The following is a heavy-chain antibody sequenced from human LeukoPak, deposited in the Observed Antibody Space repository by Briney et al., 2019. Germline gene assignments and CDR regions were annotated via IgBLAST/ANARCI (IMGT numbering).Heavy chain of an antibody. CDR3: ARGRYCSSTSCYKVYYYYMDV. CDR1: GYTFTSYG. Sequence: ASVKVSCKASGYTFTSYGISWVRQAPGQGLEWMGWISTYNGNTNYAQKLQGRVTMTTDTSTSTAYMELRSLRSDDTAVYYCARGRYCSSTSCYKVYYYYMDVWGEGTTVTVSS. CDR2: ISTYNGNT. J-gene: IGHJ6*03. D-gene: IGHD2-2*02. V-gene: IGHV1-18*01.